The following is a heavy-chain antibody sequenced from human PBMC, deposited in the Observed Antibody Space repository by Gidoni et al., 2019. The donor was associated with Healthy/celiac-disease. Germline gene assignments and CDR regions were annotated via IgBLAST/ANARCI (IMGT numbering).Heavy chain of an antibody. J-gene: IGHJ4*02. CDR2: INPNSGGT. Sequence: QVQLVQSVDAAEKLGDSVAVSGKALGYAFTGYCMHWVRQAPGQGLGWMGRINPNSGGTNYAQKFQGRVTMTRDTSISTAYMELSRLRSDDTVVYYCARGAAGTGEFDYWGQGTLVTVSS. CDR1: GYAFTGYC. CDR3: ARGAAGTGEFDY. V-gene: IGHV1-2*05. D-gene: IGHD6-13*01.